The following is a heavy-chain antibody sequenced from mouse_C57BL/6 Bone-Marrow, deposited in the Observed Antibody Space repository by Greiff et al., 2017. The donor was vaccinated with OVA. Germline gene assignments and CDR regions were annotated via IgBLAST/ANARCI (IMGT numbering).Heavy chain of an antibody. V-gene: IGHV5-6*02. D-gene: IGHD1-1*01. CDR3: ARRDYYGPFAY. CDR1: GFTFSSYG. CDR2: ISSGGSYT. J-gene: IGHJ3*01. Sequence: DVQLVESGGDLVKPGGSLKLSCAASGFTFSSYGMSWFRQTPDKRLEWVATISSGGSYTYYPASVKGRFTISRDTAKNTLYLQMSSLKSEDTAMYYCARRDYYGPFAYWGQGTLVTVSA.